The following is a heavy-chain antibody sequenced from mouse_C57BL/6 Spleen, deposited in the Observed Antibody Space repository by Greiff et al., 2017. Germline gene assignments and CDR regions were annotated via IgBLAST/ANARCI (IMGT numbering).Heavy chain of an antibody. Sequence: EVKLMESGAELVRPGASVKLSCTASGFNIKDDYMHWVKQRPEQGLEWIGWIDPENGDTEYASKFQGKATITADTSSNTAYLQLSSLTSEDTAVYYCTTHSNYSAWFAYWGQGTLVTVSA. CDR2: IDPENGDT. CDR1: GFNIKDDY. CDR3: TTHSNYSAWFAY. J-gene: IGHJ3*01. V-gene: IGHV14-4*01. D-gene: IGHD2-5*01.